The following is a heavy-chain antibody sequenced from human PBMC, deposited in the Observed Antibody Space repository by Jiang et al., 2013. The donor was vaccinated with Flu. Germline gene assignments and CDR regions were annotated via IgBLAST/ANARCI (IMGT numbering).Heavy chain of an antibody. Sequence: LLKPSETLSLTCVVYGGSFSGYYWSWIRQPPGKGLEWIGEINHSGSSNYSPSLKSRVTISLDTSKNQFSLKVSSVTAADTAVYYCARAEGSSSSQAGFDYWGQGTLVTVSS. J-gene: IGHJ4*02. CDR1: GGSFSGYY. CDR3: ARAEGSSSSQAGFDY. D-gene: IGHD6-6*01. CDR2: INHSGSS. V-gene: IGHV4-34*01.